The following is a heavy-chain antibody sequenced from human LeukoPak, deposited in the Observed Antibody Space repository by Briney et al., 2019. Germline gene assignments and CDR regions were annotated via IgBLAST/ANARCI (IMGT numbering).Heavy chain of an antibody. D-gene: IGHD6-13*01. CDR3: ARDRGVAAAGTLDY. CDR1: GFTFSSYG. Sequence: GGSLRLSCAASGFTFSSYGMHWVRQAPGKGLEWVAVIWYDGSSKYYADSVKGRFTISRDNSKNTLYLQLNSLRAEDTAVDSCARDRGVAAAGTLDYWGQGTLVTVSS. V-gene: IGHV3-33*01. CDR2: IWYDGSSK. J-gene: IGHJ4*02.